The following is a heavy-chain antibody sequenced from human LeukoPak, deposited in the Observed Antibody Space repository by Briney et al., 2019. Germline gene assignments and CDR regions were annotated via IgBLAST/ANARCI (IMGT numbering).Heavy chain of an antibody. CDR3: ARDVSSTSSWWFDP. CDR1: GYTFTSYY. D-gene: IGHD2-2*01. V-gene: IGHV1-46*01. CDR2: INPSGGST. J-gene: IGHJ5*02. Sequence: GASVKVSCKASGYTFTSYYMHWVRQAPGQGLEWMGIINPSGGSTSYAQKFQGRVTMTRDMSTRTDYMELSSLRYEDTAVYYRARDVSSTSSWWFDPWGQGTLVIVSS.